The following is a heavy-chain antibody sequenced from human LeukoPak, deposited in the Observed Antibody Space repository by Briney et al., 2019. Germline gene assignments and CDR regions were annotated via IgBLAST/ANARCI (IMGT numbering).Heavy chain of an antibody. CDR1: GFTFGSYE. CDR3: AREGLSSCSSTSCYKHYYYMDV. V-gene: IGHV3-48*03. J-gene: IGHJ6*03. D-gene: IGHD2-2*01. Sequence: GGSLRLSCAASGFTFGSYEMNWVRQAPGKGLEWVSYISSSGSTIYYADSVKGRFTISRDNAKNSLYLQMNSLRAEDTAVYYCAREGLSSCSSTSCYKHYYYMDVWGKGTTVTISS. CDR2: ISSSGSTI.